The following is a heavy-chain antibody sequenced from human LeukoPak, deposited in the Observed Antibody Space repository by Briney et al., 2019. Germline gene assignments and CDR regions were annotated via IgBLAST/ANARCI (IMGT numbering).Heavy chain of an antibody. V-gene: IGHV3-66*01. CDR2: IYSGGST. CDR1: GFTVSSNY. Sequence: GGSLRLSCAASGFTVSSNYMSWVRQAPGKGLEWVSVIYSGGSTYYADSVKGRFTTSRDNSKNTLYLQMNSLRAEDTAVYYCARDPGGYYDSSGYSHFDYWGQGTLVTVSS. CDR3: ARDPGGYYDSSGYSHFDY. D-gene: IGHD3-22*01. J-gene: IGHJ4*02.